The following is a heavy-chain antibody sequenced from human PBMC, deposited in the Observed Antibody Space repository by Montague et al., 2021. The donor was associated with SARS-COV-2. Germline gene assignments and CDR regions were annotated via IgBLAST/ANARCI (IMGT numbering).Heavy chain of an antibody. CDR3: ARAQNICFIANCVNYFDL. CDR2: VHYTGST. Sequence: SETLSLTCAVSDGSIRSYYWSWIRQSPGKGLEWIGYVHYTGSTKYNPSLKTRVTLSLDTPKNHFSLRLNSVTAADTAVYYCARAQNICFIANCVNYFDLWGLGALVSVSS. D-gene: IGHD1-1*01. V-gene: IGHV4-59*01. J-gene: IGHJ4*02. CDR1: DGSIRSYY.